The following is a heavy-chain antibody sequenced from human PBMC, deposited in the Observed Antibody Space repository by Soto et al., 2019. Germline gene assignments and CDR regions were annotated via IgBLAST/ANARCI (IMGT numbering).Heavy chain of an antibody. D-gene: IGHD2-21*01. V-gene: IGHV4-39*01. CDR3: ARQPTTGDTDLWFDP. CDR1: GGSISTSRSY. J-gene: IGHJ5*02. CDR2: IFYSGST. Sequence: SETLSLTCNVSGGSISTSRSYWAWIRQPPGKGLEWLANIFYSGSTYYNPSLASRVTVSVDTSKNEFSLKLRSVTAADTAVYYCARQPTTGDTDLWFDPWGQGTLVTVSA.